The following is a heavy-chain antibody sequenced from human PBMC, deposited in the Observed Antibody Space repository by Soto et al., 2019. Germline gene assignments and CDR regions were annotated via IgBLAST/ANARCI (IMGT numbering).Heavy chain of an antibody. CDR1: GLPHSSFA. D-gene: IGHD2-21*01. J-gene: IGHJ4*02. CDR3: AKDAVYNDGLWLMDH. CDR2: IYGSGRGI. V-gene: IGHV3-23*05. Sequence: GGSLRLSCSASGLPHSSFAMMWVRQAPGKGLQCVAGIYGSGRGIEYADSVKGCFTISRDNSKNTVYLQMTDLRADDTAVYYCAKDAVYNDGLWLMDHWGRGTQVTVSS.